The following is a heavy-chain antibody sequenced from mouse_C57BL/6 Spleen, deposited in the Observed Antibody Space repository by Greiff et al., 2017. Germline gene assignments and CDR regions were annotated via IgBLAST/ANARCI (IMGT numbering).Heavy chain of an antibody. CDR1: GYSITCGYY. CDR3: ARDLDYAYAMDY. V-gene: IGHV3-6*01. D-gene: IGHD2-4*01. Sequence: EVQLVESGPGLVKPSQSLSLTCSVTGYSITCGYYWNWIRQFPGNKLEWMGYISYDGSNNYNPSLKNRISITRDTSKNQFFLKLNSVTTEDTATYYCARDLDYAYAMDYWGQGTSVTVSS. J-gene: IGHJ4*01. CDR2: ISYDGSN.